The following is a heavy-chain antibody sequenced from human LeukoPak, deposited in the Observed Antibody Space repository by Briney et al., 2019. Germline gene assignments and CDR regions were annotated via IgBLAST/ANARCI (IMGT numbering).Heavy chain of an antibody. CDR1: GDSISSYY. J-gene: IGHJ4*02. Sequence: ETLSLTCTVSGDSISSYYWSWIRQPPGKGLEWVSAISGSGGSTYYADSVKGRFTISRDNSKNTLYLQMNSLRAEDTAVYYCAKGSSPVVPAAMDYWGQGTLVTVSS. CDR3: AKGSSPVVPAAMDY. CDR2: ISGSGGST. D-gene: IGHD2-2*01. V-gene: IGHV3-23*01.